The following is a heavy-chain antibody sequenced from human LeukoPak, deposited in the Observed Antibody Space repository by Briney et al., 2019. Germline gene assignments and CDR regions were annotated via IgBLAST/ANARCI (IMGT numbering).Heavy chain of an antibody. CDR2: IYSGGST. J-gene: IGHJ6*02. D-gene: IGHD2-2*01. V-gene: IGHV3-53*01. CDR1: GFTVSSNY. Sequence: QAGGSLRLSCAASGFTVSSNYMSWVRQAPGKGLEWVSVIYSGGSTYYADSVKGRFTISRDNSKNTLYLQMNSLRAEDTAVYYCAREKVAIVVVPAAKSFETAYYYYGMDVWGQGTTVTVSS. CDR3: AREKVAIVVVPAAKSFETAYYYYGMDV.